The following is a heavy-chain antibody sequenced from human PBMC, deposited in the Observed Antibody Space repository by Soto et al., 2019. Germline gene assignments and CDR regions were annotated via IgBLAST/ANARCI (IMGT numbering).Heavy chain of an antibody. CDR1: GGSFSSYY. CDR3: ARGNYYDSGGYYDY. J-gene: IGHJ4*02. V-gene: IGHV4-59*01. Sequence: QVQLQESGPGLVKPSETLSLTCTVSGGSFSSYYWSWIRQPPGKGLEWIGYIYYSGSTNYNPSLKSRVTXXVXTXXNQFSLKLSSVTAADTAVYYCARGNYYDSGGYYDYWGQGTLVTVSS. D-gene: IGHD3-22*01. CDR2: IYYSGST.